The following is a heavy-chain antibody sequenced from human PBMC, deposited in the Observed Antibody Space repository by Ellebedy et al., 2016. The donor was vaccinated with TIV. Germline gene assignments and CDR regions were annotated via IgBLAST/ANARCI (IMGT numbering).Heavy chain of an antibody. D-gene: IGHD3-10*01. CDR1: GGSSSGYF. V-gene: IGHV4-59*10. CDR2: IYATGST. CDR3: ARVVPFGEFKSWFDP. J-gene: IGHJ5*02. Sequence: MPSETLSLTCAVYGGSSSGYFWSWFRQPPGKGLEWIGRIYATGSTNYNPSLKSRVTMSVDRSKNQLSLRLISVTAADTAVYYCARVVPFGEFKSWFDPWGQGTLVTVSS.